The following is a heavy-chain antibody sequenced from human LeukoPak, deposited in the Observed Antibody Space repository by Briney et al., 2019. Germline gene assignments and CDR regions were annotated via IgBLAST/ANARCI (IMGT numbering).Heavy chain of an antibody. J-gene: IGHJ4*02. CDR1: GFSFSSYA. CDR3: AKGSRQDYDSSGYFY. Sequence: GSLRLSCAASGFSFSSYAMSWVRQAPGQGLEWVSAIGGSGGSTYHADSVKGRFTISRDNSKNTLYLQMNSLRAEDTAVYYCAKGSRQDYDSSGYFYWGQGTLVTVSS. CDR2: IGGSGGST. D-gene: IGHD3-22*01. V-gene: IGHV3-23*01.